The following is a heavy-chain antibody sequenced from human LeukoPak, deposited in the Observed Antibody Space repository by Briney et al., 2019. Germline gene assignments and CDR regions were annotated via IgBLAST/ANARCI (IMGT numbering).Heavy chain of an antibody. CDR2: INHSGST. V-gene: IGHV4-34*01. CDR1: GGSFSGYY. CDR3: ARGVAVSSSGWYNY. D-gene: IGHD6-19*01. Sequence: SETLSLTYAVYGGSFSGYYWSWIRQPPGKGLEWIGEINHSGSTNYNPSLKSRVTISVDTSKNQFSLKLSSVTAADTAVYYCARGVAVSSSGWYNYWGQGTLVTVSS. J-gene: IGHJ4*02.